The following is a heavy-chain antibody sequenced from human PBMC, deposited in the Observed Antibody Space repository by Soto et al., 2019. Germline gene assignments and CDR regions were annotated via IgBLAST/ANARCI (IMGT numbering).Heavy chain of an antibody. CDR2: IYWDDDK. J-gene: IGHJ5*02. Sequence: ITLKESGPTLVKPTQTLTLTCTFSGFSLSTSGVGVGWIRQPPGKSLEWLALIYWDDDKLYSPSLKSRLTITQDTAKYEVVLTRTSMVPVDTATYYCAHRRGYQLISFDPWGQGTLVTVSS. D-gene: IGHD2-2*01. CDR3: AHRRGYQLISFDP. CDR1: GFSLSTSGVG. V-gene: IGHV2-5*02.